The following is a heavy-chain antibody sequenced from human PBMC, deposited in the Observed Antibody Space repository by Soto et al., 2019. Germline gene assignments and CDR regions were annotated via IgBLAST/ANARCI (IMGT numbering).Heavy chain of an antibody. Sequence: EVQLVESGGGLVQPGGSLRLSCAASGFTFSSYEMNWVRQAPGKGLEWVSYISSSGSTIYYADSVKGRFTISRDNAKNSLYLQMSSLRAEDTAVYYCARDQYYYYGMDVWGQGTTVTVSS. CDR1: GFTFSSYE. CDR3: ARDQYYYYGMDV. V-gene: IGHV3-48*03. CDR2: ISSSGSTI. J-gene: IGHJ6*02.